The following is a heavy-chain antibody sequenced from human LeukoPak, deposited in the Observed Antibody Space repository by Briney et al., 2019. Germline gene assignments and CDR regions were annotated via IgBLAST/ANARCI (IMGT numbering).Heavy chain of an antibody. D-gene: IGHD1-26*01. CDR3: AKEVGATRGYCNY. J-gene: IGHJ4*02. CDR2: ISDSGGST. V-gene: IGHV3-23*01. Sequence: GGSLRLSCAASGFTFSSYAMSWVRQAPGKGLEWVSAISDSGGSTYYADSVKGRFTISRDNSKNTLYLQMNSLRAEDSAVYYCAKEVGATRGYCNYWGQGTLVTVSS. CDR1: GFTFSSYA.